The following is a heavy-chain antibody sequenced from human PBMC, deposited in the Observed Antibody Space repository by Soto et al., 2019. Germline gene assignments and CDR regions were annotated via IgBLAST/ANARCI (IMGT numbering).Heavy chain of an antibody. CDR3: ARGRGSSSEIGFDY. J-gene: IGHJ4*02. Sequence: ASVKVSCKASGYTFTGYYMHWVRQAPGQGLEWMGWINPNSGGTNYAQKFQGWVTMTRDTSISTAYMELSRLRSDDTAVYYCARGRGSSSEIGFDYWGQGTLVTVSS. CDR2: INPNSGGT. CDR1: GYTFTGYY. D-gene: IGHD6-6*01. V-gene: IGHV1-2*04.